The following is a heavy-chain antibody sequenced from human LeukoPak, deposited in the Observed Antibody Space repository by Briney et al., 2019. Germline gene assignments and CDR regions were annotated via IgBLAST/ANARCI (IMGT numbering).Heavy chain of an antibody. Sequence: ASVKVSCKVSGYTLTELSMHWVRQAPGKGLEWMGGFDPEDGETIYAQKFQGRVTMTEDTSTDTAYMELSSLRSEDTAVYYCAIDQVGANLFDYWGQGTLVTVSS. CDR2: FDPEDGET. J-gene: IGHJ4*02. V-gene: IGHV1-24*01. D-gene: IGHD1-26*01. CDR1: GYTLTELS. CDR3: AIDQVGANLFDY.